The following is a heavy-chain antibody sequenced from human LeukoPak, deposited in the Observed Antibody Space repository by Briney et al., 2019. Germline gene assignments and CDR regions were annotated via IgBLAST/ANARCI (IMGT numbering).Heavy chain of an antibody. V-gene: IGHV4-39*01. CDR2: FYYTGST. D-gene: IGHD5-18*01. Sequence: SETLSLTCTVSGGSMNSNSYYRGWIRQPPGEGLEWIGSFYYTGSTYYNPSLKSRVTISADTSKNQFSLKLSSVAAADTAVYYCARGHTAGWIPYDYWGQGTLVTVSS. CDR3: ARGHTAGWIPYDY. J-gene: IGHJ4*02. CDR1: GGSMNSNSYY.